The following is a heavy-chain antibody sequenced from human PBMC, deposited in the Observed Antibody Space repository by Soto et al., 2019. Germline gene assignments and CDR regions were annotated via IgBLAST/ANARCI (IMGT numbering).Heavy chain of an antibody. D-gene: IGHD4-17*01. Sequence: EVQLVESGGGLVQPGGSLRLSCAASGFTVSSNYMSWVRQAPGKGLEWVSVIYTGGSTYYADSVKGRFTISRDNSKNTLYLQMSSLRAEDTAVYCCARDYGGSGRFDYWGQGTLVTVSS. CDR3: ARDYGGSGRFDY. J-gene: IGHJ4*02. CDR1: GFTVSSNY. V-gene: IGHV3-66*01. CDR2: IYTGGST.